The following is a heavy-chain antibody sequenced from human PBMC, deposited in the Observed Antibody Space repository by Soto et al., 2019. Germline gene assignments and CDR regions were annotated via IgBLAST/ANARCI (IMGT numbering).Heavy chain of an antibody. V-gene: IGHV4-34*01. D-gene: IGHD6-19*01. Sequence: SETLSLTCAVYGGSFSAYYWTWIRQPPGKGLEWIGEINHSGSTNYNPSLKSRVTISVDTSKNQFSLNLSSVTAADTAVYYCAFRWLDISPWFDPWGQGTLVTVSS. CDR2: INHSGST. CDR1: GGSFSAYY. CDR3: AFRWLDISPWFDP. J-gene: IGHJ5*02.